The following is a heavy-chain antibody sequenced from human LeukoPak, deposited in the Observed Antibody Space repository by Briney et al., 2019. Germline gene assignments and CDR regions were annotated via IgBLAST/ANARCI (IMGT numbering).Heavy chain of an antibody. CDR1: GSIXXYY. V-gene: IGHV4-59*12. J-gene: IGHJ6*03. CDR3: AXXXXXXXXXXXXXXXXXXXXXDV. Sequence: GSIXXYYWSWIRQPPGKXLEWIGYIYYSGSTNYNPSLKSRVTISVDTSKNQFSLKLSSVTAADTAVYYCAXXXXXXXXXXXXXXXXXXXXXDVWGKXTXVTISS. CDR2: IYYSGST.